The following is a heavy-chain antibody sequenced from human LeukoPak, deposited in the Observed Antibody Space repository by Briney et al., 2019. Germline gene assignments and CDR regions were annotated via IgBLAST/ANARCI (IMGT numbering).Heavy chain of an antibody. CDR3: AREGPGHYYYMDV. J-gene: IGHJ6*03. Sequence: KPSETLSLTCTVSGGSISISDYYWGWIRQPPGKGLEWMGSMSYSGRTYYNPSLKSRVTVLLDTSKNQCSLKLNSVTAADTAVYYCAREGPGHYYYMDVWGKGTTVTVSS. V-gene: IGHV4-39*07. CDR2: MSYSGRT. CDR1: GGSISISDYY. D-gene: IGHD1-14*01.